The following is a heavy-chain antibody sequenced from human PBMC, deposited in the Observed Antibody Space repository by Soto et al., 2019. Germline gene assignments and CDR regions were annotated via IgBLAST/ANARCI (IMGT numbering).Heavy chain of an antibody. V-gene: IGHV4-59*08. CDR1: GGSISSYY. D-gene: IGHD2-15*01. CDR3: ARLTYCSGGSCYGRYYFDY. J-gene: IGHJ4*02. CDR2: TSYSGST. Sequence: QVQLQESGPGLVKPSETLSLTCTVSGGSISSYYWSWIRQPPGKGLEWIGYTSYSGSTNYNPSLQSRVTISVDPSKSQFSLKLSSVTAADTAVYYCARLTYCSGGSCYGRYYFDYWGQGTLVTVSS.